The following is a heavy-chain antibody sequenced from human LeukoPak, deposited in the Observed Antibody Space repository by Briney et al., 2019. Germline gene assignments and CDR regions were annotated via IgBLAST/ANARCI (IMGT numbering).Heavy chain of an antibody. D-gene: IGHD2-2*01. CDR3: ARDKRYCSSTSCSYYFDY. CDR2: IIPIFGTA. CDR1: GGAFSSYA. Sequence: SVKVSCKASGGAFSSYAISWVRQAPGQGLEWMGGIIPIFGTANYAQKFQGRVTITADESTSTAYMELSSLRSEDTAVYYCARDKRYCSSTSCSYYFDYWGQGTLVTVSS. V-gene: IGHV1-69*13. J-gene: IGHJ4*02.